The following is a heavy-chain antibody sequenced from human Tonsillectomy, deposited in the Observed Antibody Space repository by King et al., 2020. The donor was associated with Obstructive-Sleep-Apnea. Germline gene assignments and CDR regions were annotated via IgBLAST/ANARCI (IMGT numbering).Heavy chain of an antibody. CDR2: IYYSGST. V-gene: IGHV4-39*07. CDR3: AKEGGDYGDYFDY. D-gene: IGHD4-17*01. J-gene: IGHJ4*02. CDR1: GDSISSTSYY. Sequence: QLQESGPGLVKPSETLSLTCTVSGDSISSTSYYWGWIRQPPGKGLEWIGTIYYSGSTYYNPSLKSRVTISVDTSKKPFSLKLSSVTAADTAVYYCAKEGGDYGDYFDYWGQGTLVTVSS.